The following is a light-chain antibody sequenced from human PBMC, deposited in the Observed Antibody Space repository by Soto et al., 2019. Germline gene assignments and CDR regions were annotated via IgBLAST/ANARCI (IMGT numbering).Light chain of an antibody. CDR1: QGITNC. CDR2: DAS. Sequence: DIQMTQSPSSLSASVGDRVTITCRASQGITNCLSWYQQKPGKAPQLLIYDASNLETGVLSRFSGSGSGTDFTFTINSLQPEDFATYYCQQHNTLPITFGPGTTVDI. CDR3: QQHNTLPIT. J-gene: IGKJ3*01. V-gene: IGKV1-33*01.